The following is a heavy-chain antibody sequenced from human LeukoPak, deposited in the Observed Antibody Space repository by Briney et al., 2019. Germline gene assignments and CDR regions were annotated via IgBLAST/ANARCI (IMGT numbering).Heavy chain of an antibody. J-gene: IGHJ3*02. CDR1: GYTFTSYD. CDR3: ARRYYDFWSGYYTDDAFDI. Sequence: GASVKVSCKASGYTFTSYDINWVRQATGQGLEWMGWMNPNSGNTSYAQKFQGRVTITRNTSISTAYMELSSLRSEDTAVYYCARRYYDFWSGYYTDDAFDIWGQGTMVTVSS. CDR2: MNPNSGNT. V-gene: IGHV1-8*03. D-gene: IGHD3-3*01.